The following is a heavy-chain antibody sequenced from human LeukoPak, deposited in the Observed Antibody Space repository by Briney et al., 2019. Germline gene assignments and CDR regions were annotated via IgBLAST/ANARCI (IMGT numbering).Heavy chain of an antibody. CDR2: ISSSSSYI. V-gene: IGHV3-21*01. CDR1: GFTFSSYS. CDR3: AGVWELRYYGMDV. J-gene: IGHJ6*02. Sequence: PGGSLRLSCAASGFTFSSYSMNWVRQAPGKGLEWVSSISSSSSYIYYADSVKGRFTISRDNAKNSLYLQMNSLRAEDTAVYYCAGVWELRYYGMDVWGQGTTVTVSS. D-gene: IGHD1-26*01.